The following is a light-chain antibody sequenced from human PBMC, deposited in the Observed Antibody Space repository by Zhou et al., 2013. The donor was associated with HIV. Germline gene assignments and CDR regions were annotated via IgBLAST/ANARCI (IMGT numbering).Light chain of an antibody. CDR3: QQRSNWPLT. J-gene: IGKJ4*01. V-gene: IGKV3-11*01. CDR2: DAS. Sequence: EIVLTQSPATLSLSPGERATLSCRASQSISSYLAWYQQKPGLAPRLLIYDASSRATGIPARFSGSGSGTDFTLTISSLESEDFAVYYCQQRSNWPLTFGGGTKVEIK. CDR1: QSISSY.